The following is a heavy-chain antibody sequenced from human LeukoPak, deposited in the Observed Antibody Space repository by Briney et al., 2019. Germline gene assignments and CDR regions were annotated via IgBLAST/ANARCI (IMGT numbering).Heavy chain of an antibody. Sequence: PGGSLRLSCAASGFTVSSNYMSWVRQAPGKGLEWVSYISSSGSTIYYADSVKGRFTISRDNAKNSLYLQMNSLRAEDTAVYYCARGLNYYDSSGRVPDLDYWGQGTLVTVSS. J-gene: IGHJ4*02. D-gene: IGHD3-22*01. CDR2: ISSSGSTI. CDR1: GFTVSSNY. CDR3: ARGLNYYDSSGRVPDLDY. V-gene: IGHV3-11*04.